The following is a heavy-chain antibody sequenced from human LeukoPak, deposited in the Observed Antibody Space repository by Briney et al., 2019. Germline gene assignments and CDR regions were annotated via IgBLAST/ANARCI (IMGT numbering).Heavy chain of an antibody. Sequence: GESLKISCKGSGYSFTSYWIGWLRQMPGKGLEWMGIIYPDDSDTRYSPSFQGQVTISADKSISTAYLQWSSLKASDTAMYYCARRLYSGSSYGDFDYWGQGTLVTVSS. J-gene: IGHJ4*02. CDR1: GYSFTSYW. V-gene: IGHV5-51*01. CDR2: IYPDDSDT. CDR3: ARRLYSGSSYGDFDY. D-gene: IGHD1-26*01.